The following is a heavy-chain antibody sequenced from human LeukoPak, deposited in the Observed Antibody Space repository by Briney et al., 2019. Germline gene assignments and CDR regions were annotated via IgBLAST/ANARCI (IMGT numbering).Heavy chain of an antibody. J-gene: IGHJ3*02. CDR1: GGSFSGYY. V-gene: IGHV4-34*01. D-gene: IGHD5-18*01. Sequence: RASETLSLTCAAYGGSFSGYYWSWIRQPPGKGLEWIGEINHSGSTNYNPSLKSRVTISVDTSKNQFSLKLSSVTAADTAVYYCAIVDTAIGAFDIWGQGTMVTVSS. CDR2: INHSGST. CDR3: AIVDTAIGAFDI.